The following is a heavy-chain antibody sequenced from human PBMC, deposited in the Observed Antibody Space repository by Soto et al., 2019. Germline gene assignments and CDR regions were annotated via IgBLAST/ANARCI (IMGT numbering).Heavy chain of an antibody. Sequence: EVQLVESGGGLIQPGGSLRLSCAVSGFTVSNNYMSWVRQAPGKGLEGVSVIYSGGYTAYGDSVKGRFTISRDNSKNTLYLKLNTRGPADTALFSGGTQPGGGGYWGQGTLVTVSS. CDR2: IYSGGYT. V-gene: IGHV3-53*01. D-gene: IGHD3-10*01. J-gene: IGHJ4*02. CDR3: GTQPGGGGY. CDR1: GFTVSNNY.